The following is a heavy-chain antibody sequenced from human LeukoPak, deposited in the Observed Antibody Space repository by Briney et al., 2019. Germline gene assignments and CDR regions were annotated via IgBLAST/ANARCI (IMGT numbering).Heavy chain of an antibody. Sequence: SETLSLTCTVSGGSINSYYWSWIRQPPGKGLEWLGYIYYSGSTSYNPSLKSRVTISVDRSKNQFSLKLSSVTAADTAVYYCARDRGYYDSSGYYSWGQGTLVTVSS. CDR3: ARDRGYYDSSGYYS. J-gene: IGHJ5*02. CDR1: GGSINSYY. CDR2: IYYSGST. D-gene: IGHD3-22*01. V-gene: IGHV4-59*01.